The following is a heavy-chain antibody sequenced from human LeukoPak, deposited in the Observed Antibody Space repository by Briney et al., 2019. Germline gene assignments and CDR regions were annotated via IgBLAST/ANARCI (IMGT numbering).Heavy chain of an antibody. D-gene: IGHD3-22*01. V-gene: IGHV1-2*02. CDR2: INPNSGGT. CDR1: GYTFTGYY. Sequence: ASVKVSCTASGYTFTGYYMHWVRQAPGQGLEWMGWINPNSGGTNYAQKFQGRVTMTRDTSISTAYMELSRLRSDDTAVYYCAREAFGDSSGYTNWFDPWGQGTLVTVSS. CDR3: AREAFGDSSGYTNWFDP. J-gene: IGHJ5*02.